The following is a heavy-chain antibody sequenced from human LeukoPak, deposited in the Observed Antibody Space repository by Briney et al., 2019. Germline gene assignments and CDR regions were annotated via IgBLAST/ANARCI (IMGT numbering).Heavy chain of an antibody. V-gene: IGHV3-48*01. CDR2: ISSSSSTI. D-gene: IGHD3-16*02. J-gene: IGHJ3*02. CDR3: ARDLSMITFGGVIVTYAFDI. Sequence: GGSLRLSCAASGFTVSSNYMSWVRQAPGEGLEWVSYISSSSSTIYYADSVKGRFTISRDNAKNSLYPQMNSLRAEDTAVYYCARDLSMITFGGVIVTYAFDIWGQGTMVTVSS. CDR1: GFTVSSNY.